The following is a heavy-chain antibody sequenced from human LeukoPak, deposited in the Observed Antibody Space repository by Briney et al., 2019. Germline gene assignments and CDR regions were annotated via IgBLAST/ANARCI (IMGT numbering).Heavy chain of an antibody. CDR1: GYTLTELS. CDR3: ATRSGTIFGVVIPFDY. V-gene: IGHV1-24*01. D-gene: IGHD3-3*01. J-gene: IGHJ4*02. CDR2: FDPEDGET. Sequence: ASVKVSCKVSGYTLTELSMHWVRQAPGKGLEWMGGFDPEDGETIYAQKFQGRVTVTEDTSTDTAYMELSSLRSEDTAVYYCATRSGTIFGVVIPFDYWGQGTLVTVSS.